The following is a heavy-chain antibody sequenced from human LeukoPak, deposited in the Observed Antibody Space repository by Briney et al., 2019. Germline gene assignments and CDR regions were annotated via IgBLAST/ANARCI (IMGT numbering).Heavy chain of an antibody. CDR3: ARTAARRFDY. V-gene: IGHV1-46*01. D-gene: IGHD6-6*01. CDR2: INPTGGST. J-gene: IGHJ4*02. Sequence: ASVKVSCKASGYTFPSYFMHWVRQAPGQGLEWMGIINPTGGSTTYAQKFQGRVTMTRDTSTSTVYMELSSLRSGDTAVYYCARTAARRFDYWGQGTLVTVSS. CDR1: GYTFPSYF.